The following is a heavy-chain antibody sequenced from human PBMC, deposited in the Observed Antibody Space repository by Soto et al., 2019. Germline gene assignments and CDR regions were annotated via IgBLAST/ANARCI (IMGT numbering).Heavy chain of an antibody. CDR2: IWYDGSNK. J-gene: IGHJ4*02. V-gene: IGHV3-33*01. D-gene: IGHD2-8*02. Sequence: PGGSLRLSCAASGFTFSSYGMHWVRQAPGKGLEWVAVIWYDGSNKYYADSVKGRFTISRDNAKNLLYLQMNSLTVGDTAVYSCVRDHVTPGLYFDKWGQGTLVTVSS. CDR1: GFTFSSYG. CDR3: VRDHVTPGLYFDK.